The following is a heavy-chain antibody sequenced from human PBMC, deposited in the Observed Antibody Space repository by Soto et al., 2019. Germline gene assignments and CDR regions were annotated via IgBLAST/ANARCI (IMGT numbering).Heavy chain of an antibody. V-gene: IGHV1-3*01. Sequence: ASVKVSCKASGYTFASNAIHWVRQAPGQRLGWMGWINAGNGNTKYSQKFQDRVTITRDTSASTAYMELSSLRSEDTAVYYCARRFRDSSGYYPVAFDYWGHGTLVTVSS. CDR3: ARRFRDSSGYYPVAFDY. CDR2: INAGNGNT. CDR1: GYTFASNA. J-gene: IGHJ4*01. D-gene: IGHD3-22*01.